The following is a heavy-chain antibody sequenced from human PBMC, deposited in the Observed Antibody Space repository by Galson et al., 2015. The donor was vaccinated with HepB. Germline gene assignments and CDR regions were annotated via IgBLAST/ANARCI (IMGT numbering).Heavy chain of an antibody. CDR1: GYSFTSYW. V-gene: IGHV5-51*01. J-gene: IGHJ6*02. CDR3: ARAAVAGTPLRNYYYYYGMDV. CDR2: IYPGDSDT. D-gene: IGHD6-19*01. Sequence: QSGAEVKKPGESLKISCKGSGYSFTSYWIGWVRQMPGKGLEWMGIIYPGDSDTRYSPPFQGQVTISADKSISTAYLQWSSLKASDTAMYYCARAAVAGTPLRNYYYYYGMDVWGQGTTVTVSS.